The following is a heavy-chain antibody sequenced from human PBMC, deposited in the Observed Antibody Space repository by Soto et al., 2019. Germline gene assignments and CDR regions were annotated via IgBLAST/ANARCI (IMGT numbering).Heavy chain of an antibody. CDR1: GFSISSYY. CDR3: ARGTGDY. Sequence: SETLSLTCPFSGFSISSYYWSWIRQPPGKGLEWIGYIYYSGSTYCNPSLKSRVTISVDTSKNQFSLKLSSVTAADTAVYYCARGTGDYWGQGTLVTVSS. CDR2: IYYSGST. J-gene: IGHJ4*02. V-gene: IGHV4-59*08.